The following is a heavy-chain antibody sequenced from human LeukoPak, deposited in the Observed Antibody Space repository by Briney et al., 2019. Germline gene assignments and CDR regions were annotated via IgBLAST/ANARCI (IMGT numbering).Heavy chain of an antibody. CDR1: GGTFSSYA. V-gene: IGHV1-69*04. CDR2: IIPILGIA. Sequence: SVKVSCKASGGTFSSYAISWVRQAPGQGLEWMGRIIPILGIANYAQKFQGRVTITADKSTSTAYMELSSLRSEDTAVYYCARDTARMTTVTHFGYWGQGTLVTVSS. CDR3: ARDTARMTTVTHFGY. J-gene: IGHJ4*02. D-gene: IGHD4-17*01.